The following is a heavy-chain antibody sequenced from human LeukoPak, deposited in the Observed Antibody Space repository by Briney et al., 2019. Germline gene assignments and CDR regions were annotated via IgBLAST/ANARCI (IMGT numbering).Heavy chain of an antibody. V-gene: IGHV4-4*07. Sequence: SETLSLTCTVSGGSISSYYWSWIRQPAGXXXEWIGRIYTSGSTNYNPSLKSRVTMSVDTSKNQFSLKLSSVTAADTAVYYCARDQGAYGSGCYYNTNAFDIWGQGTMVTVSS. D-gene: IGHD3-10*01. CDR2: IYTSGST. J-gene: IGHJ3*02. CDR1: GGSISSYY. CDR3: ARDQGAYGSGCYYNTNAFDI.